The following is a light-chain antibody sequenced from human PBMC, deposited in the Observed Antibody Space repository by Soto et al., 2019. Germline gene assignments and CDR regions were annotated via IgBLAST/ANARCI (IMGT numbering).Light chain of an antibody. CDR1: QSVLYSSNHENY. V-gene: IGKV4-1*01. CDR2: WAS. Sequence: DIVMTQSPDSLAVSLGERATINCKSSQSVLYSSNHENYLSWYQQKPGQPTKLLIYWASTRESGVPDRFSGSGSWTDFTLTISSMQAEDVAVHYCQQYYSTPPYTFGQGTKLEIK. J-gene: IGKJ2*01. CDR3: QQYYSTPPYT.